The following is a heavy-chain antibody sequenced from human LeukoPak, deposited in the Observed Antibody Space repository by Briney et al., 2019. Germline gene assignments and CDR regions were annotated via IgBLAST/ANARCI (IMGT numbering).Heavy chain of an antibody. CDR3: ARARRYCSGGSCYSGWFDP. J-gene: IGHJ5*02. D-gene: IGHD2-15*01. CDR2: TYHSGSP. CDR1: GYSISSGYW. Sequence: PSETLSLTCTVSGYSISSGYWWGWIRQPPGKGLEWIGSTYHSGSPYYNPSLKSRVTISVDTSKNQFSLKLSSVTAADTAVYYYARARRYCSGGSCYSGWFDPWGQGTLVTVSS. V-gene: IGHV4-38-2*02.